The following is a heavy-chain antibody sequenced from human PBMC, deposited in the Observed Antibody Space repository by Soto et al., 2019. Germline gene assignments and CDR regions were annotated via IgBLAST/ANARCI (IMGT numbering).Heavy chain of an antibody. CDR3: ARGSIHCSGGSCYSDWFDP. J-gene: IGHJ5*02. Sequence: QVQLVQSGAEVKKPGASVRVSCKASGYTFTSSDVYWVRQATGQGLELMGWMNPNTGNTGYAKKFQGRVTMTRNTSISTAYMELSSLRSEETAVYYCARGSIHCSGGSCYSDWFDPWGQRTPVTVSS. V-gene: IGHV1-8*01. D-gene: IGHD2-15*01. CDR1: GYTFTSSD. CDR2: MNPNTGNT.